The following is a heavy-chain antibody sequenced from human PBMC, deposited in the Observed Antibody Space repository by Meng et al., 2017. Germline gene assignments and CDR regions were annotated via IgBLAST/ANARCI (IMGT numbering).Heavy chain of an antibody. CDR3: ARAFHITMVRGVIRD. J-gene: IGHJ4*02. Sequence: SCAISGDSVSSNSAAWNWIRQSPSRGLEWLGRTYYRSKWYNDYAVSVKSRITINPDTSKNQFSLQLNSVTPEDTAVYYCARAFHITMVRGVIRDWGQGTLVTVSS. V-gene: IGHV6-1*01. CDR1: GDSVSSNSAA. CDR2: TYYRSKWYN. D-gene: IGHD3-10*01.